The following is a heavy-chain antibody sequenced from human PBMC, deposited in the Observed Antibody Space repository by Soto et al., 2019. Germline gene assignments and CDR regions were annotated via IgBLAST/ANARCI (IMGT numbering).Heavy chain of an antibody. V-gene: IGHV1-3*01. CDR2: INVGNGNT. D-gene: IGHD1-26*01. CDR1: GYTFTHYA. Sequence: QVQLVQSGAEAKKPGASVKVSCKTSGYTFTHYALHWVRQAPGQRLEWMGWINVGNGNTKYSQNFQGRVTLTRDTSASTAYMQLSSQTSEDTAVYYCARDYVGADYWGQGTLVTVSS. CDR3: ARDYVGADY. J-gene: IGHJ4*02.